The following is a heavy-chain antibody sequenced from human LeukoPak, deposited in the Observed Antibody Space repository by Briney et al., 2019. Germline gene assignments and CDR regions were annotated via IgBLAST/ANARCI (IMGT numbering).Heavy chain of an antibody. J-gene: IGHJ4*02. V-gene: IGHV3-21*01. D-gene: IGHD2-15*01. Sequence: GGSLRLSCAASGFTFSSYSMNWVHQAPGKGLEWVSSITSSSTYIYADSVRGRFTISRDNAKNSLYLQMNSLRAEDTAVYYCARAGGEAATPDYFDYWGQGTLVTVSS. CDR3: ARAGGEAATPDYFDY. CDR1: GFTFSSYS. CDR2: ITSSSTYI.